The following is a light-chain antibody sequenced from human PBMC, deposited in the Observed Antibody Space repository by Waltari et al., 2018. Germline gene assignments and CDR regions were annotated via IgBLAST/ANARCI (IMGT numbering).Light chain of an antibody. CDR2: DAS. V-gene: IGKV3-11*01. J-gene: IGKJ4*01. CDR1: QSVSSY. Sequence: EIVLTQSPATLSLSPGESATLSCRASQSVSSYLAWYQQKPGQAPRLLIYDASNRATGIPARFRGSGSGTDFTLTIRSLEPEDFAVYYCQQRSNWPELTFGGGTKVEIK. CDR3: QQRSNWPELT.